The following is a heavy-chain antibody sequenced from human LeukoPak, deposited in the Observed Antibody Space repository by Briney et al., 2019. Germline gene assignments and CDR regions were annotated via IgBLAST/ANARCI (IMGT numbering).Heavy chain of an antibody. Sequence: ASVKVSCKASGYTFTSYGISWVRQAPGQGLEWMGWISAYNGNTNYAQKLQGRVTMTTDTSTSTAYMEVRGLRSDDTAVYYCARDQAATNTQVRFCLDWGQGTLVTVSS. CDR1: GYTFTSYG. CDR3: ARDQAATNTQVRFCLD. V-gene: IGHV1-18*01. J-gene: IGHJ4*02. D-gene: IGHD3-9*01. CDR2: ISAYNGNT.